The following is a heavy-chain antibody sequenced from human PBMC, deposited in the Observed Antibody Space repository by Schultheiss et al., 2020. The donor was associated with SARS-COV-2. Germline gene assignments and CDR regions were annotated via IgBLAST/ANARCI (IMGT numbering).Heavy chain of an antibody. CDR2: IIPIFGTA. V-gene: IGHV1-69*13. D-gene: IGHD2-15*01. Sequence: SVKVSCKASGGTFSSYAISWVRQAPGQGLEWMGGIIPIFGTANYAQKFQGRVTITADESTSTAYMELSSLRSEDTAVYYCARGIVVVVAATPYYYYYGMDVWGQGTTVTVSS. CDR1: GGTFSSYA. J-gene: IGHJ6*02. CDR3: ARGIVVVVAATPYYYYYGMDV.